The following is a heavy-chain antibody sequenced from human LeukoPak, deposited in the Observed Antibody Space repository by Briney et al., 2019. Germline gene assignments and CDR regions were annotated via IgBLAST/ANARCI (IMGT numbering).Heavy chain of an antibody. Sequence: SETLSLTCTVSGGSISSYYWSWIRQPPGKGLEWIGYIYYSGSTNYNPSLKSRVTISVDTSKNQFSLKLSSVTAADTAVYYCARDLVGMDVWGQGTTVTVSS. V-gene: IGHV4-59*01. J-gene: IGHJ6*02. CDR2: IYYSGST. CDR1: GGSISSYY. CDR3: ARDLVGMDV.